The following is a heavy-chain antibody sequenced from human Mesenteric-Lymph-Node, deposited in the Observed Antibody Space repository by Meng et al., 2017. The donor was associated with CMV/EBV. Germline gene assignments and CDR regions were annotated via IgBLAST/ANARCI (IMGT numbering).Heavy chain of an antibody. CDR1: GGSINNTLYY. Sequence: GSLRLSCTVSGGSINNTLYYWGWIRQPPGEGLEWIGSIYHSGSTYYNPSLKSRVTISIDTSNNQFSLKLRSVTAADTAVYFCAKKAVTQIMSWFDPWGQGTLVTVSS. D-gene: IGHD3-10*01. CDR2: IYHSGST. CDR3: AKKAVTQIMSWFDP. J-gene: IGHJ5*02. V-gene: IGHV4-39*07.